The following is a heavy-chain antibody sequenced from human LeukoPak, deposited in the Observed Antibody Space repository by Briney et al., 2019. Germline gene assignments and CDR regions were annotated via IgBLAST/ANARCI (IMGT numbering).Heavy chain of an antibody. CDR2: ISAYNGNT. J-gene: IGHJ4*02. CDR3: ATSHSSGYLPLGY. V-gene: IGHV1-18*04. CDR1: GYTFTGYY. D-gene: IGHD3-22*01. Sequence: ASVKVSCKASGYTFTGYYMHWVRQAPGQGLEWMGWISAYNGNTNYAQKLQGRVTMTTDTSTSTAYMELRSLRSDDTAVYYCATSHSSGYLPLGYWGQGTLVTVSS.